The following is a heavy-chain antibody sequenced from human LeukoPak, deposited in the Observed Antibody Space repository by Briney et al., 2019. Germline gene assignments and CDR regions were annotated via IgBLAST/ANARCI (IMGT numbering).Heavy chain of an antibody. CDR1: GFTFDDYA. CDR2: ISWNSGSI. CDR3: AKALGGHWYFDL. Sequence: PGRSLRLSCAASGFTFDDYAMHWVRQAPGKGLEWVSGISWNSGSIGCADSVKGRFTISRDNAKNSLYLQMNSLRAEDTALYFCAKALGGHWYFDLWGRGTLVTVSS. D-gene: IGHD3-16*01. J-gene: IGHJ2*01. V-gene: IGHV3-9*01.